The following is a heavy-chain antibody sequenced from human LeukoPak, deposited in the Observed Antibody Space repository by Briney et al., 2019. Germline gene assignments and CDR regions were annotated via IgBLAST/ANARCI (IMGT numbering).Heavy chain of an antibody. CDR3: ARDWGAAGLWDY. CDR1: GFTFSNYW. D-gene: IGHD6-13*01. CDR2: IKEDGSEK. Sequence: PGGSLRLSCATSGFTFSNYWMSWVRQAPGKGLEWVANIKEDGSEKNYVDSVKGRFTISRDNANNSLYLQMNSLRAEDTAIYYCARDWGAAGLWDYWGQGTLVTVSS. J-gene: IGHJ4*02. V-gene: IGHV3-7*05.